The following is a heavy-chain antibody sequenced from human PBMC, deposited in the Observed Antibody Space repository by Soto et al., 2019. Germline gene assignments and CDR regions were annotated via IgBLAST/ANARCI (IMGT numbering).Heavy chain of an antibody. D-gene: IGHD6-19*01. CDR2: VSYSGST. CDR3: ARHGSDSGWFSFDP. CDR1: GGAIGGYY. V-gene: IGHV4-59*08. J-gene: IGHJ5*02. Sequence: SETLSLTCSLSGGAIGGYYWSWIRQPPGKALEWIGYVSYSGSTDYHPSLKSRVSISIDTSKNQFSLKMISVTAADTAVYYCARHGSDSGWFSFDPWGQGALVTAPQ.